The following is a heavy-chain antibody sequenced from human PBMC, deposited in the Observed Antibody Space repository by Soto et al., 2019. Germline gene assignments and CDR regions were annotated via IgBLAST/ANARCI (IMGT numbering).Heavy chain of an antibody. CDR1: GGAFSNHA. D-gene: IGHD3-16*01. J-gene: IGHJ6*02. CDR3: ARERYQVLSDGMDV. V-gene: IGHV1-69*06. Sequence: SVKVSCKAAGGAFSNHAISWVRQAPGQGLEWMGGIIPIFGTPMYAQEFKGRVTITADTSINTAYMELSSLRPDDTAMYYCARERYQVLSDGMDVWGQGTSVTVSS. CDR2: IIPIFGTP.